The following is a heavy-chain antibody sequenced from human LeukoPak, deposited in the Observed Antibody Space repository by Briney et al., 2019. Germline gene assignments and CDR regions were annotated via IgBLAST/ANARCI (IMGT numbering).Heavy chain of an antibody. CDR3: AKGAVWWLPVDIIY. CDR1: GFTFDDYA. Sequence: PGGSLRLSCAASGFTFDDYAMHWVRQAPGKGLEWVSLISLVGGSTYYADSVKGRFTISRDNSKNSLYLQMNSLRTEDTALYYCAKGAVWWLPVDIIYWGQGTLGTLSS. D-gene: IGHD5-12*01. J-gene: IGHJ4*02. CDR2: ISLVGGST. V-gene: IGHV3-43*02.